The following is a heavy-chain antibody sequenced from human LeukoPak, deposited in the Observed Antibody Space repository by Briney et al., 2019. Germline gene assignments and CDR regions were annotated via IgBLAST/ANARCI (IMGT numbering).Heavy chain of an antibody. Sequence: ASVKVSCKASGGTFSSYAISWVRQAPGQGLEWMGGIIPIFGTANYAQKFQGRVTITADESTSTAHMELSSLRSEDTAVYYCARVGWLHHNFDYWGQGTLVTVSS. CDR1: GGTFSSYA. D-gene: IGHD5-24*01. CDR2: IIPIFGTA. V-gene: IGHV1-69*13. J-gene: IGHJ4*02. CDR3: ARVGWLHHNFDY.